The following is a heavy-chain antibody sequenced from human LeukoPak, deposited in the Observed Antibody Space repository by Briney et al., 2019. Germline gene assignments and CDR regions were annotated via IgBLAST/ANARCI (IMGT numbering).Heavy chain of an antibody. CDR1: GGSFSGYY. CDR3: AGGEMALRNYYYYYMDV. D-gene: IGHD5-24*01. CDR2: INHSGST. V-gene: IGHV4-34*01. Sequence: SETLSLTCAVYGGSFSGYYWSWIRQPPGKGLEWIGEINHSGSTNYNPSPKSRVTISVDTSRNQFSLKLSSVTAADTAVYYCAGGEMALRNYYYYYMDVWGKGTTVTISS. J-gene: IGHJ6*03.